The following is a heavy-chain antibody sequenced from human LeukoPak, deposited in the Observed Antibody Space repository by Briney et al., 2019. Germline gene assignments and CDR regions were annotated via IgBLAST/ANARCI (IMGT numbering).Heavy chain of an antibody. V-gene: IGHV3-23*01. Sequence: GGSLRLSCEASGFTFSSYAMSWVRQAPGKGLEWVSAISGSGGSTYYADSVKGRFTISRDNSKNTLYLQMNSLRAEDTAVYYCAKDSGDVVVPAAMFFDYWGQGTLVTVSS. CDR3: AKDSGDVVVPAAMFFDY. D-gene: IGHD2-2*01. CDR1: GFTFSSYA. CDR2: ISGSGGST. J-gene: IGHJ4*02.